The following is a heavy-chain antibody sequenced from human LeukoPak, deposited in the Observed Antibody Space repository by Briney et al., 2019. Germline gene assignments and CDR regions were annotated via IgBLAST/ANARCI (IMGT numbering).Heavy chain of an antibody. V-gene: IGHV4-30-2*01. J-gene: IGHJ4*02. CDR2: IYHSGST. CDR1: GGSISSGGYY. D-gene: IGHD3-3*01. Sequence: SETLSLTFTVSGGSISSGGYYWSWIRQPPGKGLEWIGYIYHSGSTYYNPSLKSRVTISVDRSKNQFSLKLSSVTAADTAVYYCARDDFWSGKDSYFDYWGQGTLVTVSS. CDR3: ARDDFWSGKDSYFDY.